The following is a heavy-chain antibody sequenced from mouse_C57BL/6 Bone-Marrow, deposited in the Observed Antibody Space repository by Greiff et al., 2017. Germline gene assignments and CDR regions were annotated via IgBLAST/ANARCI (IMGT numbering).Heavy chain of an antibody. V-gene: IGHV1-15*01. CDR1: GYTFTDYE. Sequence: LLPSGAELVRPGASVTLSCKASGYTFTDYEMHWVKQTPVHGLEWIGAIDPETGGTAYNQKFKGKAILTADKSSSTAYMELRSLTSEDSAVYYCTRRGYYGSSPYYAMDYWGQGTSVTVSS. CDR2: IDPETGGT. CDR3: TRRGYYGSSPYYAMDY. D-gene: IGHD1-1*01. J-gene: IGHJ4*01.